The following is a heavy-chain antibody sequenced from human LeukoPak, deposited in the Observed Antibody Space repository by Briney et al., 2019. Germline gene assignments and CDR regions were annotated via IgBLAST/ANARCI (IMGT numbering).Heavy chain of an antibody. D-gene: IGHD6-13*01. CDR3: AKGVGSWSIFDY. CDR2: ISGSGGST. J-gene: IGHJ4*02. V-gene: IGHV3-23*01. CDR1: GFTFSSYG. Sequence: PGGSLRLSCAASGFTFSSYGMSWVRQAPGKGLEWVSAISGSGGSTYYADSVKGRFTISRDNSKNTLYLQMNSLRAEDTAVYYCAKGVGSWSIFDYWGQGTLVTVSS.